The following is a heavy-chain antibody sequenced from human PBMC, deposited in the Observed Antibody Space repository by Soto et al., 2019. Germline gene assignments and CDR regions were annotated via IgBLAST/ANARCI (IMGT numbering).Heavy chain of an antibody. CDR3: ARDPVGTPQY. V-gene: IGHV3-11*01. J-gene: IGHJ1*01. Sequence: GSLRLSCATSGFTFSHYYMTWIRQAPGKGLEWVGYISESGETIYYSDSVKGRFTISRDNAKKTLHLQMTSLRAEDTTVYYCARDPVGTPQYWGQGTLVTVSS. CDR2: ISESGETI. D-gene: IGHD1-26*01. CDR1: GFTFSHYY.